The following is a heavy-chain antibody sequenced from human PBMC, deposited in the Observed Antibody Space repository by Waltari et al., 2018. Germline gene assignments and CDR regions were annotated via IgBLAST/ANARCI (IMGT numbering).Heavy chain of an antibody. J-gene: IGHJ4*02. Sequence: QVQLQESGPGLVKSSETLSLTCDVSGYAVNSGFYWGWIRQAPGKGREWVATIYHDGTSFSTPSLKSRLSVSMDTSKNQISRTLKSVTAADTALYYCSRQVLGYCTSAACRRLESWGQGTLVTVSS. D-gene: IGHD2-2*03. CDR3: SRQVLGYCTSAACRRLES. CDR2: IYHDGTS. CDR1: GYAVNSGFY. V-gene: IGHV4-38-2*01.